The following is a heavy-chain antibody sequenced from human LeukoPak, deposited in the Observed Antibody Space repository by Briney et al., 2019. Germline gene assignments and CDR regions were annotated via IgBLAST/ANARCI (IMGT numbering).Heavy chain of an antibody. CDR3: ARGGGDILTGYSY. Sequence: PSETLSLTCTVSGGSISSSSYYWGWIRQPPGKGLEWIGSIYYSGTTYYNPSPKSRVTISEDTSKNEFSLNVSSVTAADTAVYYCARGGGDILTGYSYWGQGTLVTVSS. D-gene: IGHD3-9*01. CDR2: IYYSGTT. J-gene: IGHJ4*02. V-gene: IGHV4-39*07. CDR1: GGSISSSSYY.